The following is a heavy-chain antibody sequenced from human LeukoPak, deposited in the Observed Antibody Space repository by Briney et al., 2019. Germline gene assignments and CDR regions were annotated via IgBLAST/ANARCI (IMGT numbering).Heavy chain of an antibody. CDR3: ARDPITYYYGSGSPPLSFDI. D-gene: IGHD3-10*01. Sequence: PSETLSLTCAVYGGSFSGYYWSWLRQPPGKGLEWIGEINHSGSTNYNPSLKSRVTISVDTSKNQFSLKLSSVTAADTAVYYCARDPITYYYGSGSPPLSFDIWGQGTMVTVSS. CDR2: INHSGST. J-gene: IGHJ3*02. CDR1: GGSFSGYY. V-gene: IGHV4-34*01.